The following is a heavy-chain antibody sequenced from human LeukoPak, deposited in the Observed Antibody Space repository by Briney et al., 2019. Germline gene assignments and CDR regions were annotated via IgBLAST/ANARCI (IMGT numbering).Heavy chain of an antibody. J-gene: IGHJ6*02. CDR2: INHSGST. D-gene: IGHD4-11*01. V-gene: IGHV4-34*01. CDR3: ARALTTYSNYGLSYGMDV. CDR1: GGSFSGYY. Sequence: KASETLSLTCAVYGGSFSGYYWSWIRQPPGKGLEWIGEINHSGSTNYNPSLKSRVTISVDTSENQFSLKLSSVTAADTAVYYCARALTTYSNYGLSYGMDVWGQGTTVTVSS.